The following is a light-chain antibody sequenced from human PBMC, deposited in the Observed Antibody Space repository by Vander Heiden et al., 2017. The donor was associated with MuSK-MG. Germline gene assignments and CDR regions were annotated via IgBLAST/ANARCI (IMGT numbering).Light chain of an antibody. CDR3: QQRDSTPFP. CDR2: AAS. V-gene: IGKV1-39*01. Sequence: DIQMTQSPSSLSASVGDRVTITCRASQSISSYLNWYQQKPGKAPKLLIYAASSLQSGVPSRFSGSGSGTDFTLTTSRLQPEDFATYYCQQRDSTPFPFGQGTRLEIK. CDR1: QSISSY. J-gene: IGKJ5*01.